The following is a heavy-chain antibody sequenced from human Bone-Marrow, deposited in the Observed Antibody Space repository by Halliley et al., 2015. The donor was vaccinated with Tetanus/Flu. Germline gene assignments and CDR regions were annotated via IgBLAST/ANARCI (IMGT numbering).Heavy chain of an antibody. D-gene: IGHD3-3*01. V-gene: IGHV3-33*01. CDR3: TRNPYDFWSGYSF. Sequence: VAVIGYDGSKKYNEDAVKGRFTISRDDSKNTLYLQLDSLRGEDTAVYYCTRNPYDFWSGYSFWGRGTLVTVSS. J-gene: IGHJ2*01. CDR2: IGYDGSKK.